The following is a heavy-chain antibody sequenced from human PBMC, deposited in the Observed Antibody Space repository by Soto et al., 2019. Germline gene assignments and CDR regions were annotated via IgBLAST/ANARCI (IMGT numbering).Heavy chain of an antibody. D-gene: IGHD5-12*01. CDR1: GFTFSSYG. CDR2: IWYDGSNK. J-gene: IGHJ6*02. V-gene: IGHV3-33*01. Sequence: PGGSLTLSCAASGFTFSSYGMHWVRQAPGKGLEWVAVIWYDGSNKYYADSVKGRFTISRDNSKNTLYLQMNSLRAEDKAVYYCARDLHGLDSGYYRARYDYYGMVVWGQGSRVTVSS. CDR3: ARDLHGLDSGYYRARYDYYGMVV.